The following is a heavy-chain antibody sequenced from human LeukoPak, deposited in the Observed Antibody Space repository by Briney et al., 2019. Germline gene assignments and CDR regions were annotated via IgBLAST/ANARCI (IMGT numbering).Heavy chain of an antibody. D-gene: IGHD2-15*01. CDR2: FYPGDSDT. CDR3: ARRGGYCSSGTCYYWFDC. CDR1: GYSFTNYW. Sequence: GESLQISCKGSGYSFTNYWIAWVRQMPGKGLEWMGIFYPGDSDTRYSPSFQGQVTISADKSINTAYLQWSTLKASDTAMYYCARRGGYCSSGTCYYWFDCWGQGTLVTVSS. V-gene: IGHV5-51*01. J-gene: IGHJ5*01.